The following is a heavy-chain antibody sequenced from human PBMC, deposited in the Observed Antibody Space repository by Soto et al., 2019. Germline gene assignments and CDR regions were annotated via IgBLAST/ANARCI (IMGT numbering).Heavy chain of an antibody. CDR2: INAGNGNT. CDR1: GYTFTSYA. D-gene: IGHD2-15*01. Sequence: GASVKVSCKASGYTFTSYAMHWVRQAPGQRLEWMGWINAGNGNTKYSQKFQGRVTITRDTSASTAYMELSSLRSEDTAVYYCARDLLLYCSGGSCSTIPYYYYGMDVWGQGTTVTVSS. CDR3: ARDLLLYCSGGSCSTIPYYYYGMDV. V-gene: IGHV1-3*01. J-gene: IGHJ6*02.